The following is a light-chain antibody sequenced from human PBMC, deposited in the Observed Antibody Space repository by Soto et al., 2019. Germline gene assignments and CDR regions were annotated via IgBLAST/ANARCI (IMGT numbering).Light chain of an antibody. J-gene: IGLJ2*01. Sequence: QSALTQPTSVSGSPGQSITIACTGTSSDVGSYNYVSWYQQHPGKSPKLMIYEVTNRPSGVSNRFSGSKSGNTASLTISGLQTEDEAHYYCSSYTTNTTLVFGGGTKGTVL. CDR2: EVT. CDR1: SSDVGSYNY. V-gene: IGLV2-14*01. CDR3: SSYTTNTTLV.